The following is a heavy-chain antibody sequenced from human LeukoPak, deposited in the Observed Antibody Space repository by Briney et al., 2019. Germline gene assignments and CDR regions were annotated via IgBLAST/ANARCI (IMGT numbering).Heavy chain of an antibody. CDR2: ISSSSSYI. J-gene: IGHJ4*02. CDR3: ARDPWLQFRRFDY. CDR1: GFTFSSYS. Sequence: GGSLRLSCAASGFTFSSYSMNWVRQAPGKGLEWVSSISSSSSYIYYADSVKGRFTISRDNAKNSLYLQMNSLRAEDTAVYYCARDPWLQFRRFDYWGQGTLVTVSS. D-gene: IGHD5-24*01. V-gene: IGHV3-21*01.